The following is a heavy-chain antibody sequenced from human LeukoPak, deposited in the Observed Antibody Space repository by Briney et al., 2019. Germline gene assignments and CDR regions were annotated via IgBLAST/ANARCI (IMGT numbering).Heavy chain of an antibody. CDR1: GSSFSGYY. CDR3: ARDPSDYYDSSDPS. V-gene: IGHV4-34*01. CDR2: INHSGST. D-gene: IGHD3-22*01. Sequence: SETLSLTCAVYGSSFSGYYWSWIRQPPGKGLEWIGEINHSGSTNYNPSLKSRVTISVDTSKNQFSLKLSSVTAADTAVYYCARDPSDYYDSSDPSWGQGTMVTVSS. J-gene: IGHJ3*01.